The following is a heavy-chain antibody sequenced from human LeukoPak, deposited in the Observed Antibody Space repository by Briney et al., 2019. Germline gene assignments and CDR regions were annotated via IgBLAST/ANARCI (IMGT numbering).Heavy chain of an antibody. Sequence: PGGSLRLSCAASGLTFSSYAVSWVRQAPGKGLEWVSSISSSGDNAHYADSVKGRFTISRDNSKDTLYLQMNTLRAEDTAIYYCARRGWLVNFDYWGQGTLVTVSS. D-gene: IGHD6-19*01. CDR3: ARRGWLVNFDY. CDR2: ISSSGDNA. CDR1: GLTFSSYA. V-gene: IGHV3-23*01. J-gene: IGHJ4*02.